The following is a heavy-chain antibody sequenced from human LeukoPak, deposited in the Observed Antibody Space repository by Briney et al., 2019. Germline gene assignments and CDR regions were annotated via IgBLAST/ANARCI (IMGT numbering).Heavy chain of an antibody. CDR1: GFTFSSTL. Sequence: GGSLRLSCAAFGFTFSSTLMTWFRQAPGKGLEWVANIKEDGSEKYYVDSVKGRFTISRDNAKNSLYLQMNSLRAEDTAVYYCDRDQRASPAAADYWGQGTLVTVSS. J-gene: IGHJ4*02. V-gene: IGHV3-7*01. CDR2: IKEDGSEK. CDR3: DRDQRASPAAADY. D-gene: IGHD2-15*01.